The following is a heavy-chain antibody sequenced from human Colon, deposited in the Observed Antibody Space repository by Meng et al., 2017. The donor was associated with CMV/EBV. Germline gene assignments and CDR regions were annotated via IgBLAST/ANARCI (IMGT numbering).Heavy chain of an antibody. J-gene: IGHJ6*02. D-gene: IGHD2-21*01. CDR2: MSTFKGNT. Sequence: ASVKVSCKASDYTFTNYGISWVRQAPGQGLEWMGWMSTFKGNTYYAQKFQGRLTMTRDTSTDTAYMDLRSLRFDDTAMYYCARETRRQGEDHYFGMDVWGQGTTVTVSS. CDR1: DYTFTNYG. V-gene: IGHV1-18*01. CDR3: ARETRRQGEDHYFGMDV.